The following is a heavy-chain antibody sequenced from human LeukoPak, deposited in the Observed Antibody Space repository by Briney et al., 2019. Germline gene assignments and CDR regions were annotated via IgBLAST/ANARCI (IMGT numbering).Heavy chain of an antibody. V-gene: IGHV1-69*13. CDR2: IIPIFGTP. J-gene: IGHJ4*02. CDR1: GGTFNSYV. Sequence: SVKVSCKASGGTFNSYVFTWVRQAPGHGLEFMGGIIPIFGTPNYAQKFQGRLSITADESTRTAYMELSSLTSEDTAVYYCARSNEILTGHYGRHWGQGTLVTVSS. D-gene: IGHD3-9*01. CDR3: ARSNEILTGHYGRH.